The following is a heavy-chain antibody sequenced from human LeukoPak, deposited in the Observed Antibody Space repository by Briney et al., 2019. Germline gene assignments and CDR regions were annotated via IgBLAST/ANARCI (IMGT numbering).Heavy chain of an antibody. V-gene: IGHV3-48*03. D-gene: IGHD3-16*01. Sequence: GGSLRLTCAASGFTFGNYEMNWVRQAPGKGLEWVSYINSSGRTTHYADSVKGRFTISRDNAKNSLYLQLNSLRVEDTAVYYCARDLGASAITGYWGQGTLVTVSS. J-gene: IGHJ4*02. CDR1: GFTFGNYE. CDR3: ARDLGASAITGY. CDR2: INSSGRTT.